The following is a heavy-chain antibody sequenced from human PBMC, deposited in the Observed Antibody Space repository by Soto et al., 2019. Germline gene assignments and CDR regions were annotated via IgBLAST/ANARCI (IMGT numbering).Heavy chain of an antibody. V-gene: IGHV3-64D*06. Sequence: PGGSLRLSCSASGFTFSSYAMHWVRQAPGKGLEYVSAISSNGGSTYYADSVKGRFTISRDNSKNTLYLQMSSLRAEDTAVYYCVKGRYCSGGSCDYTRPYYYGMDVWGQGTTVTVSS. CDR1: GFTFSSYA. J-gene: IGHJ6*02. D-gene: IGHD2-15*01. CDR2: ISSNGGST. CDR3: VKGRYCSGGSCDYTRPYYYGMDV.